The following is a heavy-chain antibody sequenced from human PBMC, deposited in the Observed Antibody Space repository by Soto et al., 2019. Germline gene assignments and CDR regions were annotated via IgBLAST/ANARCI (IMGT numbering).Heavy chain of an antibody. CDR3: ERGHGSI. J-gene: IGHJ3*02. V-gene: IGHV4-30-4*02. CDR1: GCSISSGDYY. Sequence: SDTLSLTFTVSGCSISSGDYYWSWILQPPGKGLEWIGYIYYSGSTYYNPSLKSRVTISLDTSKNQFSLKLSSVTAADTAVYYCERGHGSIWGQGTMVTVSS. D-gene: IGHD5-12*01. CDR2: IYYSGST.